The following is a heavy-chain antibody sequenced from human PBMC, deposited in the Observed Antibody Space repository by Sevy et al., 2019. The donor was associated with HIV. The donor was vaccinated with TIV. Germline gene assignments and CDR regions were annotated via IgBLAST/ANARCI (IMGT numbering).Heavy chain of an antibody. D-gene: IGHD3-3*01. Sequence: GGSLRLSCTASGFTFGDYAMSWFRQAPGKGLEWVGFIRSKAYGGTTEYAASVKGRFTISRDDSKSMAYLQMNSLKTEDTAVYYCTRGRFLEWLLHFDYWGQGTLVTVSS. V-gene: IGHV3-49*03. J-gene: IGHJ4*02. CDR2: IRSKAYGGTT. CDR3: TRGRFLEWLLHFDY. CDR1: GFTFGDYA.